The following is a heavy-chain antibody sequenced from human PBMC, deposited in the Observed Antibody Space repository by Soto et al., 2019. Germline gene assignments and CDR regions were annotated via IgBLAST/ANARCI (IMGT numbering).Heavy chain of an antibody. CDR1: GYTFTSYD. V-gene: IGHV1-8*01. D-gene: IGHD3-3*01. CDR2: MNPNSGNT. J-gene: IGHJ6*03. Sequence: EASVKVSCKASGYTFTSYDINWVRQATGQGLEWMGWMNPNSGNTGYAQKFQGRVTMTRNTSISTAYMELSSLRSEDTAVYYCARVRGDDFWSGYHDYYMDVWGKGTTVTVSS. CDR3: ARVRGDDFWSGYHDYYMDV.